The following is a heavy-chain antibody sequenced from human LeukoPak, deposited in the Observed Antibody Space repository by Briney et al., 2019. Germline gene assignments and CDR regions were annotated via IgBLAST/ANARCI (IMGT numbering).Heavy chain of an antibody. CDR2: IRYDGSNK. V-gene: IGHV3-30*02. J-gene: IGHJ4*02. Sequence: GGSLRLSCAASGFTFSSYAMHWVRQAPGKGLEWVAFIRYDGSNKYYADSVKGRFTISRDNSKNTLYLQMNSLRAEDTAVYYCAKGPEYSSSSFDYWGQGTLVTVSS. CDR1: GFTFSSYA. CDR3: AKGPEYSSSSFDY. D-gene: IGHD6-6*01.